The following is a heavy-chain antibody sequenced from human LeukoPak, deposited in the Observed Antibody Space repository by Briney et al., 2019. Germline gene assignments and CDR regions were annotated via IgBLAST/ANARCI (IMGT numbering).Heavy chain of an antibody. CDR1: GFTFSSYG. Sequence: PGGSLRLSCAASGFTFSSYGMHWVRQAPAKGLEWLAFIRYDETKTFYGDSVKGRFTISRDNSKNTLYLQMNSLRAEDTAVYYCAKSHLPNSYSGTYYCDYWGQGTLVTVSS. V-gene: IGHV3-30*02. D-gene: IGHD1-26*01. CDR3: AKSHLPNSYSGTYYCDY. CDR2: IRYDETKT. J-gene: IGHJ4*02.